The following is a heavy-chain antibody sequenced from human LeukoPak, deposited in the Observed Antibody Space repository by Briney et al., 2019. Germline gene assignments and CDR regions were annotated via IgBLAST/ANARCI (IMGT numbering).Heavy chain of an antibody. CDR2: IYPGGSI. J-gene: IGHJ5*02. D-gene: IGHD3-10*01. CDR1: GASITGHH. Sequence: SETLSLTCTVTGASITGHHWSWIRQPPGKGLECIGYIYPGGSIDYSPSLKSRASISGDSSKNLLSLNLTSVTAADTATYYCVKVGYGSGTWGWFDPWGQGTLVSVSA. V-gene: IGHV4-59*11. CDR3: VKVGYGSGTWGWFDP.